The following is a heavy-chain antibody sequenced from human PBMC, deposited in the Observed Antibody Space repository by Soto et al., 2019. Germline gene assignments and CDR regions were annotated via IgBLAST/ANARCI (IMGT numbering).Heavy chain of an antibody. CDR2: ITTDKGKT. V-gene: IGHV1-18*01. CDR1: GYTFTSYG. J-gene: IGHJ4*02. CDR3: ATRSPAFDY. Sequence: ASVKVSCKTSGYTFTSYGISWVRQAPGQGLEWMGWITTDKGKTTYAQKFQGSVAMTTDTSTSTAYMELRSLRSDDTAVYYCATRSPAFDYWGQGTLVTVSS.